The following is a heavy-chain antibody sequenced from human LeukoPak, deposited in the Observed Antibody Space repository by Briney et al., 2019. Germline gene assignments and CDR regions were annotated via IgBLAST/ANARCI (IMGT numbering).Heavy chain of an antibody. CDR1: GYTFTSYG. Sequence: GASVKVSCKASGYTFTSYGISWVRQAPGQGLEWMGWISAYNGNTNYAQKLQGRVTMTTDTSTSTAYMELRSLRSDDTAVYYCARDLNGIAAALDQFSFDYWGQGTLVTVSS. D-gene: IGHD6-13*01. J-gene: IGHJ4*02. CDR2: ISAYNGNT. V-gene: IGHV1-18*01. CDR3: ARDLNGIAAALDQFSFDY.